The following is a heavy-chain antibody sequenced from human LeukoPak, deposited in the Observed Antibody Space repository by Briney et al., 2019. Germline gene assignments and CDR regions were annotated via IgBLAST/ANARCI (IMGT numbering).Heavy chain of an antibody. CDR1: GFTFSDYY. CDR3: ARGGGDIVVVPAATRGIRNWFDP. J-gene: IGHJ5*02. D-gene: IGHD2-2*01. CDR2: ISSSSSYT. Sequence: PGGSLRLSCAASGFTFSDYYMGWIRQAPGKGLEWVSYISSSSSYTNYADSVKGRFTISRDNAKNSLYLQMNSLRAEDTAVYYCARGGGDIVVVPAATRGIRNWFDPWGQGTLVTVSS. V-gene: IGHV3-11*06.